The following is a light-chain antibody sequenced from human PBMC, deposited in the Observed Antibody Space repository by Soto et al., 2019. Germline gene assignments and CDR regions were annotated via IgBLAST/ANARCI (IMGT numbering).Light chain of an antibody. J-gene: IGKJ1*01. CDR1: QSVRNNY. CDR3: QQYSSLWT. Sequence: EIELTQSPGTLSLSPGERATLSCRTSQSVRNNYLAGYQQKPGRAPRLLIYGASSRATGIPDRFSGSVCGTDFSHSISRLEPEDFAVYYCQQYSSLWTFGQGTKV. CDR2: GAS. V-gene: IGKV3-20*01.